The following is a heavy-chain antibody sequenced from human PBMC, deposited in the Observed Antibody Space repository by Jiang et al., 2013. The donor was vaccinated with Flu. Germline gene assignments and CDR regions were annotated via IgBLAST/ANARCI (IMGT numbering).Heavy chain of an antibody. V-gene: IGHV4-38-2*02. J-gene: IGHJ2*01. D-gene: IGHD5-18*01. CDR3: ARDLSGSGYSYGYNWYFDL. Sequence: LLKPSETPSLTCTVSGYSISSGYYWGWIRQPPGKGLEWIGSIYHSGSTYCNPSLKSRVTISVDTSKNQFSLKLSSVTAADTAVYYCARDLSGSGYSYGYNWYFDLWGRGTLVTVSS. CDR1: GYSISSGYY. CDR2: IYHSGST.